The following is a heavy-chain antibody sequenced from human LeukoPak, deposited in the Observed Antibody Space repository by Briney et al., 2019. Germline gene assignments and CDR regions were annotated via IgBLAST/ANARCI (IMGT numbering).Heavy chain of an antibody. D-gene: IGHD5-18*01. J-gene: IGHJ4*02. CDR3: ARRGEAMDPFDY. CDR1: GYSFTSCW. Sequence: GESLKISCKDSGYSFTSCWIGWVRQMPGKGLEWMGIIYPGDSDTRYSPSFQGQVTISADKSINTAYLQWSSLKASDTAIYYCARRGEAMDPFDYWGQGTLVTVSS. CDR2: IYPGDSDT. V-gene: IGHV5-51*01.